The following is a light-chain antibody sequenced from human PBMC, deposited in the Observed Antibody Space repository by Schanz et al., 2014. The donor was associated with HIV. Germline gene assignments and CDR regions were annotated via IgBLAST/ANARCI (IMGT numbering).Light chain of an antibody. CDR1: QDISSW. Sequence: DIQMTQSPSTLSASVGDRVTITCRASQDISSWLAWYQQKPGKAPKLLIYRASDLEIGVPSRFSGGGAGTEFTLTINSLQPDDFATYFCQQSHNYPYTFGQGTKLET. V-gene: IGKV1-5*03. J-gene: IGKJ2*01. CDR3: QQSHNYPYT. CDR2: RAS.